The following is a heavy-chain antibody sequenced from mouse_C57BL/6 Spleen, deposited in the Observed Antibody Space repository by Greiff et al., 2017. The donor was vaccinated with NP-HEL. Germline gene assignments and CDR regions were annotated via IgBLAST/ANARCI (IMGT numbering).Heavy chain of an antibody. Sequence: QVQLQQPGAELVMPGASVKLSCKASGYTFTSYWMHWVKQRPGQGLEWIGELDPSDSYTNYNQKFKGKSTLTVDKSSSTAYMQLSSLTSEDSAVYYCARKTGTGDWFAYWGRGTLVTVSA. CDR3: ARKTGTGDWFAY. CDR2: LDPSDSYT. J-gene: IGHJ3*01. V-gene: IGHV1-69*01. CDR1: GYTFTSYW. D-gene: IGHD4-1*01.